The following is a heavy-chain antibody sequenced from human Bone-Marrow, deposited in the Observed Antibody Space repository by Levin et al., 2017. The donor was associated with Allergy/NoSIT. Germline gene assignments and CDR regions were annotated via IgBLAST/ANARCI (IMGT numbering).Heavy chain of an antibody. CDR3: ARVAHDYSNYDSEPHQYYYMDV. J-gene: IGHJ6*03. Sequence: PGGSLRLSCAASEFTVTSKSMSWVRQAPGKGLEWVSVIYSGGTTYYSDTVKGRFTISRDTSKNTLYLQMNSLRAEDTAVYYCARVAHDYSNYDSEPHQYYYMDVWGKGTTVTVSS. V-gene: IGHV3-53*01. CDR2: IYSGGTT. D-gene: IGHD4-11*01. CDR1: EFTVTSKS.